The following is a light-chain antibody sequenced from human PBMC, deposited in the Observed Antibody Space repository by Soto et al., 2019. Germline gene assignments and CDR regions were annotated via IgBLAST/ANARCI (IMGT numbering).Light chain of an antibody. CDR3: QQYGEWPLT. J-gene: IGKJ4*01. Sequence: EKVMTQSPATLSVSVGERATLSCRASQNVKTRLAWYQQKPGQAPRLLIYDAFTRATGIPARFSGSASGTAVTLSISSLQSCDFAVSYCQQYGEWPLTCGGGTKVEIK. V-gene: IGKV3-15*01. CDR2: DAF. CDR1: QNVKTR.